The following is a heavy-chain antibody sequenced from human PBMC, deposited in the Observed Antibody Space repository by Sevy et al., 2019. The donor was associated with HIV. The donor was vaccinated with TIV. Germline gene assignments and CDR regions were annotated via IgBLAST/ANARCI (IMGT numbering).Heavy chain of an antibody. Sequence: GGSLRLSCAASGFTFTGSTMYWVRQASAKGLEWVAHFRSRAKTYATAYAASVKGRFTISRDDSRNTAYLQMNSLKTEDTAVYYCSSQRTIAVAGDYFDYWGQGTLVTVSS. D-gene: IGHD6-19*01. V-gene: IGHV3-73*01. J-gene: IGHJ4*02. CDR2: FRSRAKTYAT. CDR3: SSQRTIAVAGDYFDY. CDR1: GFTFTGST.